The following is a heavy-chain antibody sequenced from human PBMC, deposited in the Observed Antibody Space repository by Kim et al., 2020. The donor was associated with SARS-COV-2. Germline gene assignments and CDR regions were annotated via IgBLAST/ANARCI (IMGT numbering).Heavy chain of an antibody. CDR3: AVTKGRDGYFFDY. V-gene: IGHV4-59*01. CDR1: GGSISSYY. D-gene: IGHD2-8*01. CDR2: IYYSGST. J-gene: IGHJ4*02. Sequence: SQTLSLACTVSGGSISSYYWSWIRQPPGKGLEWIGYIYYSGSTNYNPSLKSRVTISVDTSKNQFSLKLSSVTAADTAVYYCAVTKGRDGYFFDYWGQGTL.